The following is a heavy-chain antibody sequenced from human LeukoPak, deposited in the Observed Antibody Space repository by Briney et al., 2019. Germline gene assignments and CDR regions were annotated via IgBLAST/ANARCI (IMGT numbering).Heavy chain of an antibody. J-gene: IGHJ4*02. CDR1: GGSITGYY. V-gene: IGHV4-4*07. CDR3: AREEFLHEIDSSGYFVY. D-gene: IGHD3-22*01. Sequence: PSETLSLTCTVAGGSITGYYWNWIRQPAGQGLEWLGRVYSSGVGNYNPSLTSRVTMSVDTSKNQFSLKLTSLTAADTAVYYCAREEFLHEIDSSGYFVYWGQGTLVTVSS. CDR2: VYSSGVG.